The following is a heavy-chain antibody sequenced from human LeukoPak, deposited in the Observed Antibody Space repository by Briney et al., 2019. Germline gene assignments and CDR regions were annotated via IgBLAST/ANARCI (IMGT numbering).Heavy chain of an antibody. D-gene: IGHD3-10*01. CDR2: INPNSGGT. CDR3: ATPRGADWYFHL. CDR1: GYTFTGYY. J-gene: IGHJ2*01. Sequence: ASVKVSCKASGYTFTGYYMHWVRQAPGQGLEWMGRINPNSGGTNYAQKFQGRVTMTRDTSISTAYMELSRLRSDDTAVYYCATPRGADWYFHLWGRGTLVTVSS. V-gene: IGHV1-2*06.